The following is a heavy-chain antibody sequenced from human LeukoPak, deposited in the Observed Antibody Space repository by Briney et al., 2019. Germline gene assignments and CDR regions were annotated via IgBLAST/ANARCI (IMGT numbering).Heavy chain of an antibody. V-gene: IGHV4-38-2*02. J-gene: IGHJ4*02. CDR3: ARDLRAMTTESLPFDY. Sequence: SETLSLTCTVSGYSISSGYYWGWIRQPPGKGLEWIGGIYHSGSTYYNPSLKSQVTISVDTSKNQFSLKLSSVTAADTAVYYCARDLRAMTTESLPFDYWGQGTLVTVSS. D-gene: IGHD4-11*01. CDR2: IYHSGST. CDR1: GYSISSGYY.